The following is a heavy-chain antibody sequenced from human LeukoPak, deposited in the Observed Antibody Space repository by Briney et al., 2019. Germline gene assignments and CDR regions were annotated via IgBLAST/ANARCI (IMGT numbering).Heavy chain of an antibody. CDR2: IYFSGGT. D-gene: IGHD3-10*01. CDR3: ARQTGSGLFSLP. V-gene: IGHV4-39*01. Sequence: PSETLSLTCTVSGDSISSSNCYWGWIRQPPGKGLEWIGSIYFSGGTYYNASLKSRVTISVDTSKNQFSLKLSSVTAADTAVYYCARQTGSGLFSLPGGQGTLVTVSS. CDR1: GDSISSSNCY. J-gene: IGHJ4*02.